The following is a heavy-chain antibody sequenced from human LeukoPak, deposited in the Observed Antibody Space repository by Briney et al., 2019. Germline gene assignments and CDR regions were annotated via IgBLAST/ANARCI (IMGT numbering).Heavy chain of an antibody. Sequence: GGSLRLSCVGSGFTFSIYNMNWVRQAPGKGLEWVSSITGSCTYTNYADSLKGRFTISRDNAKNSMYLEMNSLTAEDTAVYFCARDAALLPGKYYYYMDVWGKGTRVTVSS. CDR2: ITGSCTYT. D-gene: IGHD1-14*01. V-gene: IGHV3-21*01. CDR3: ARDAALLPGKYYYYMDV. CDR1: GFTFSIYN. J-gene: IGHJ6*03.